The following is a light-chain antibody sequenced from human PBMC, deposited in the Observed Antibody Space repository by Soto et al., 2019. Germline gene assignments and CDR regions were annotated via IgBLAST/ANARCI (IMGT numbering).Light chain of an antibody. CDR1: QSVRNNY. V-gene: IGKV3D-20*02. CDR3: QQRSDWPWT. Sequence: EVVLTQSPGTLSLSPGERATLSCRASQSVRNNYLAWYQQRPGQAPRLLIYAASSRATGIPDRFSGSGSGTDFTLTISRLEPEDFAVYYCQQRSDWPWTFGQGTKVDIK. J-gene: IGKJ1*01. CDR2: AAS.